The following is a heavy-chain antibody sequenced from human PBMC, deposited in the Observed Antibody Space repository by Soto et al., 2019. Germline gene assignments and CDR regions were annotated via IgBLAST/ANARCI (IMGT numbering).Heavy chain of an antibody. V-gene: IGHV4-31*03. J-gene: IGHJ6*02. Sequence: PSDTLSLTCTVSGGSISSGGYYWSWIRQHPGKGLEWIGYIYYSGSTYYNPSLKSRVTISVDTSKNQFSLKLSSVTAADTAVYYCARGLNRYDSSGYYYYYGMDVWGQGTTVTVSS. CDR3: ARGLNRYDSSGYYYYYGMDV. CDR2: IYYSGST. D-gene: IGHD3-22*01. CDR1: GGSISSGGYY.